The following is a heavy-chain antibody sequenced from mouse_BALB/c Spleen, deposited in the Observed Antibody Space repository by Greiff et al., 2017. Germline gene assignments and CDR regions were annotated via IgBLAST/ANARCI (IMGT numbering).Heavy chain of an antibody. CDR3: AREALLSLDY. CDR2: ISSGGSYT. Sequence: EVKLVESGGGLVKPGGSLKLSCAASGFTFSSYAMSWVRQSPEKRLEWVAEISSGGSYTYYPDTVTGRFTISRDNAKNTLYLEMSSLRSEDTAMYYCAREALLSLDYWGQGTTLTVSS. J-gene: IGHJ2*01. CDR1: GFTFSSYA. V-gene: IGHV5-9-4*01. D-gene: IGHD2-10*01.